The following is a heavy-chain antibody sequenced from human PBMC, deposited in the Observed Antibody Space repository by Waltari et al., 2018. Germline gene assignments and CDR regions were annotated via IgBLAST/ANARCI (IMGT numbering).Heavy chain of an antibody. CDR2: KKQDGREK. V-gene: IGHV3-7*01. CDR1: GFNFSSYW. Sequence: EVQLVESGGGLVQPGGSLRLSCAASGFNFSSYWMSWVTQAPGRGLEWGANKKQDGREKYYVTYGTGGXXXXXXXXXXXXXXXXXXXXXXXXXXXXWARDGLGIRSLHPWGQGTLVTVSS. D-gene: IGHD2-8*02. CDR3: ARDGLGIRSLHP. J-gene: IGHJ5*02.